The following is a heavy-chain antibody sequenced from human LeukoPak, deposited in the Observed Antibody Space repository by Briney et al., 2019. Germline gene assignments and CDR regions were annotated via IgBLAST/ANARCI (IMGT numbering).Heavy chain of an antibody. V-gene: IGHV3-9*01. CDR3: AKDITATTKYYFDY. CDR2: ISWNSGSI. J-gene: IGHJ4*02. Sequence: GRSLRLSCAASGFTFDDYAMHWVRQAPGKGLEWVSGISWNSGSIGYADSVKGRFTISRDNANNSLYLQMNSLRAEDTALYYCAKDITATTKYYFDYWGQGTLVTVSS. CDR1: GFTFDDYA. D-gene: IGHD6-25*01.